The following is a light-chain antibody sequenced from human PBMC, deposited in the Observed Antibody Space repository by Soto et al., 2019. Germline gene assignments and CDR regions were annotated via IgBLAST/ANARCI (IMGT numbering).Light chain of an antibody. CDR3: QHYYTSAL. CDR1: QSVSDMY. V-gene: IGKV3-20*01. CDR2: AS. J-gene: IGKJ3*01. Sequence: EIVLTQSPGTLSLSPGERATLSCRASQSVSDMYLAWYQQQPGQPPRLLIHASNRAAGIPYRCSGSGSGTDITLTIMRLEAYDFGVYYYQHYYTSALFGPGTKVEIK.